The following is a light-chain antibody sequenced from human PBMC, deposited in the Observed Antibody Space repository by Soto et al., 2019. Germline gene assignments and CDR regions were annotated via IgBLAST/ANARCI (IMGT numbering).Light chain of an antibody. J-gene: IGKJ1*01. Sequence: IVMTQSPLSLPVTPGEPASISCKTSQSILHSNGYNYLDWYLQKPGQSPQLLIYLGSNRASEVPDRFSGSGSGTDFTLKISRVEAEDVGVYYCMQALQTAWTFGQGTKVEIK. CDR2: LGS. V-gene: IGKV2-28*01. CDR1: QSILHSNGYNY. CDR3: MQALQTAWT.